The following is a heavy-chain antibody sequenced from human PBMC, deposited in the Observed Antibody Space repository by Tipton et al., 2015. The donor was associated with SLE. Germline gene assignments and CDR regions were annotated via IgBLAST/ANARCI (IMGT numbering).Heavy chain of an antibody. V-gene: IGHV4-61*02. CDR3: ARRLGDHDAFDI. J-gene: IGHJ3*02. CDR2: IYTSGST. Sequence: TLSLTCTVSGGSISSGSYYWSWIRQPAGKGLEWIGRIYTSGSTNYNPSLKSRVAISVDTSKNQFSLKLSSVTAADTAVYYCARRLGDHDAFDIWGQGTMVTVSS. CDR1: GGSISSGSYY. D-gene: IGHD3-16*01.